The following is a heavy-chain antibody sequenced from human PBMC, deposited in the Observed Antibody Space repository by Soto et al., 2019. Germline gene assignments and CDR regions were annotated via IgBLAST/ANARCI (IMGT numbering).Heavy chain of an antibody. CDR3: ARDGGSGDPWGIYCSGGSCYPGHDAFDI. J-gene: IGHJ3*02. CDR2: ISSSSSTI. V-gene: IGHV3-48*01. CDR1: GFTFSSYS. Sequence: GGSLRLSCAASGFTFSSYSTNWVRQAPGKGLEWVSYISSSSSTIYYADSVKGRFTISRDNAKNSLYLQMNSLRAEDTAVYYCARDGGSGDPWGIYCSGGSCYPGHDAFDIWGQGTMVTVSS. D-gene: IGHD2-15*01.